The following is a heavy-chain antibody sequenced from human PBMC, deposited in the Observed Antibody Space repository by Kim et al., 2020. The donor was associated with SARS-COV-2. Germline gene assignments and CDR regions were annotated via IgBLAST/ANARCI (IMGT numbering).Heavy chain of an antibody. D-gene: IGHD6-13*01. V-gene: IGHV1-18*01. Sequence: TNYAQKLQGRVTMTTDTSTSTAYMELRSLRSDDTAVYYCARSGSSSWNGYWGQGTLVTVSS. J-gene: IGHJ4*02. CDR2: T. CDR3: ARSGSSSWNGY.